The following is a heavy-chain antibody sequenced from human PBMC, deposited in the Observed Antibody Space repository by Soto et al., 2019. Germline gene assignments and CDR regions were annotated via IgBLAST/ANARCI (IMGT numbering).Heavy chain of an antibody. D-gene: IGHD2-15*01. CDR1: GFTFSSYW. V-gene: IGHV3-7*01. CDR2: IKQDGSEK. J-gene: IGHJ4*02. Sequence: EVQLVESGGGLVQPGRSLRLSCAASGFTFSSYWMSWVRQAPGKGLEWVANIKQDGSEKYYVDSVKGRFTISRDNAKNSLYLQMNSLGAEDTAVYYCARSGVVVAATHYYWGQGTLVTVSS. CDR3: ARSGVVVAATHYY.